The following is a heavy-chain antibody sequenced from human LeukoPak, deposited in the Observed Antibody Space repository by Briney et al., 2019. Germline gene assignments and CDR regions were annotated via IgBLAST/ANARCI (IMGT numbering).Heavy chain of an antibody. CDR1: GFTFSSYG. D-gene: IGHD3-10*01. J-gene: IGHJ4*02. CDR2: ISGSGGST. V-gene: IGHV3-23*01. Sequence: GGSLRLSCAASGFTFSSYGMSWVRQAPGKGLEWVSGISGSGGSTYYADSVKGRFTISRDNSKNTLYLQMNSLRAEDTAVYYCAKDNYGSSVYWGQGTLVTVSS. CDR3: AKDNYGSSVY.